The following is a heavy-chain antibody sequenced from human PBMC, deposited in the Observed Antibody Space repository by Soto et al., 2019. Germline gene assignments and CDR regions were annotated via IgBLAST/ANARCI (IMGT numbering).Heavy chain of an antibody. CDR1: GFTLSSSS. Sequence: GGSLRLSCAASGFTLSSSSMNWVRQAPGKGLEWVSSISSSSSYIYYADSVKGRFTISRDNAKNSLYLQMNRLRAEDTAVYYCRYYDFWSGYDAFDIWGQGTMVTVS. J-gene: IGHJ3*02. CDR2: ISSSSSYI. D-gene: IGHD3-3*01. V-gene: IGHV3-21*01. CDR3: RYYDFWSGYDAFDI.